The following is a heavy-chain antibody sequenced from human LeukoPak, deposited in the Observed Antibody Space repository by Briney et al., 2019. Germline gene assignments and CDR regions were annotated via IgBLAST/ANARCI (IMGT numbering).Heavy chain of an antibody. V-gene: IGHV4-4*09. D-gene: IGHD3-10*01. Sequence: SETLSLTCTVSGGSISSNCWSWIRQPPGKGLEWIGCIYASGTTNYNPSLKGRLTISVDTSNSQFSLTVRSVAAADTAVYYCGGRGFWGQGTLVTVSS. CDR1: GGSISSNC. CDR3: GGRGF. J-gene: IGHJ4*02. CDR2: IYASGTT.